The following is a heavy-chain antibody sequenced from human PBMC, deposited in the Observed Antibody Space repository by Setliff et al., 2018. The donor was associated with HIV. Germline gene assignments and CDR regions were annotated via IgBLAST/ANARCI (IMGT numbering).Heavy chain of an antibody. V-gene: IGHV3-30*04. CDR3: ARARVAIIPDALDI. J-gene: IGHJ3*02. D-gene: IGHD3-3*01. CDR2: ISHDESNK. CDR1: GFRFSSYA. Sequence: QPGGSLRLSCAASGFRFSSYAMHWVRQAPGKGLEWVAVISHDESNKYYADSVKGRFTISRDNSKNTLYLEMNSLRAEDTAVYYCARARVAIIPDALDIWGQGTMVTVSS.